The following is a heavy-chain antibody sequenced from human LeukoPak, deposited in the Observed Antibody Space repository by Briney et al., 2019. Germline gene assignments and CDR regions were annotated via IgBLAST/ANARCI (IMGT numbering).Heavy chain of an antibody. CDR2: INPSDGDR. Sequence: ASVKVSCKAPGYTFITYKMHWVRQAPGQGLEWVGIINPSDGDRRNAQKFQGRVTMTRDMSTSTVYMELSSLRSEDTAVYYCAKDGGSYSADYWGQGTLVTVSS. D-gene: IGHD3-10*01. CDR3: AKDGGSYSADY. V-gene: IGHV1-46*01. J-gene: IGHJ4*02. CDR1: GYTFITYK.